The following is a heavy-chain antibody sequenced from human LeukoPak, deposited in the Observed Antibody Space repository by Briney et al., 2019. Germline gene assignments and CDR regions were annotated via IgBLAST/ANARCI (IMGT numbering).Heavy chain of an antibody. Sequence: ASVKVSCKASGYTFTGYYMHWVRQAPGQGLERMGWINPNSGGTNYAQKFQGRVTMTRDTSISTAYMELSRLRSDDTAVYYCARDRVFGYYYFDYWGQGTLVTVSS. CDR3: ARDRVFGYYYFDY. CDR1: GYTFTGYY. D-gene: IGHD3-22*01. V-gene: IGHV1-2*02. J-gene: IGHJ4*02. CDR2: INPNSGGT.